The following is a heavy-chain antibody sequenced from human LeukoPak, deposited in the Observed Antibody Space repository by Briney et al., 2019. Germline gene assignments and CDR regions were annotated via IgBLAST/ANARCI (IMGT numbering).Heavy chain of an antibody. J-gene: IGHJ2*01. CDR2: IYYSGST. CDR3: ARSVVTLYWYFDL. D-gene: IGHD4-23*01. V-gene: IGHV4-61*01. CDR1: GGSVSSGSYY. Sequence: SETLSLTCTVSGGSVSSGSYYWRWLRQPPGKGLEWIGYIYYSGSTNYNPSLKSRVTISVDTSKNQFSLKLSSVTTADTAVYYCARSVVTLYWYFDLWGRGTLVTVSS.